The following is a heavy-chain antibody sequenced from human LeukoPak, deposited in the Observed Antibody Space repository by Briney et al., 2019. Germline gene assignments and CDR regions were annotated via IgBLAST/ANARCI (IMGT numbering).Heavy chain of an antibody. CDR2: INHSGST. J-gene: IGHJ4*02. CDR1: GGSFSGYY. CDR3: AXVPNRSGNRRPFDY. Sequence: PSETLSLTCAVYGGSFSGYYWSWIRQPPGKGLEWIGEINHSGSTNYNPSLKSRVTISVDTSKNQFSLKLSSVTAADTAVYYCAXVPNRSGNRRPFDYWGQGTLVTVSS. D-gene: IGHD2-15*01. V-gene: IGHV4-34*01.